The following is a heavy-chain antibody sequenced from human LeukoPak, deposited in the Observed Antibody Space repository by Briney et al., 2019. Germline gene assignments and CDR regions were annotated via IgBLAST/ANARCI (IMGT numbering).Heavy chain of an antibody. J-gene: IGHJ4*02. D-gene: IGHD5-12*01. CDR2: ISSSSSTI. CDR3: ARDSGYEFDY. V-gene: IGHV3-48*01. CDR1: GFTFSSYS. Sequence: GGSLRLSCAVSGFTFSSYSMNWVRQAPGKGLEWVSYISSSSSTIYYADSVKGRITISRDNAKNSLYLQMNSLRAEDTAVYYCARDSGYEFDYWGQGTLVTVSP.